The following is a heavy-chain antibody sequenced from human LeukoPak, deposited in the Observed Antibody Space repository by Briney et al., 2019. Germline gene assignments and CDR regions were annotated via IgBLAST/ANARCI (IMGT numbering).Heavy chain of an antibody. V-gene: IGHV3-30*03. Sequence: GGSLRLSCAASGFTFSSYGMHWVRQAPGKGLEWVAVISYDGSNKYYADSVKGRFTISRDNSKNTLCLQMNSLRVEDTALYYCARDGGWYKRGLCHYYYYMDVWGKGTTVIVSS. D-gene: IGHD6-19*01. CDR1: GFTFSSYG. J-gene: IGHJ6*03. CDR2: ISYDGSNK. CDR3: ARDGGWYKRGLCHYYYYMDV.